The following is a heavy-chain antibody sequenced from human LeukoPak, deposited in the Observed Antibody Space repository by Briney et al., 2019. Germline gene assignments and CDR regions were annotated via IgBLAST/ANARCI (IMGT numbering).Heavy chain of an antibody. CDR3: ARASEGTTGTAGFDP. CDR2: INPSGGST. J-gene: IGHJ5*02. CDR1: GYTFTSYY. Sequence: ASVKVSCKASGYTFTSYYMHWVRQAPGQGLEWMGIINPSGGSTSYAQKFQGRVTVTRDMSTSTVYMELSSLRSEDTAVYYCARASEGTTGTAGFDPWGQGTLVTVSS. V-gene: IGHV1-46*01. D-gene: IGHD1-1*01.